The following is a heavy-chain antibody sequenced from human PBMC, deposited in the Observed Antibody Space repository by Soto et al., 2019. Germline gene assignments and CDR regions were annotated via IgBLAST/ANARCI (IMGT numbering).Heavy chain of an antibody. J-gene: IGHJ3*02. CDR2: ISGSGTTI. Sequence: EVQLVESGGGLVQPGGSLRLSCVASGFTFTSDGMNWVRLAPGKGLEWVSYISGSGTTIYYGDSVRGRFTISRDNARNSLYLHMNSLRAEDTAFYYCAREREDAFDIWGQGTMVTVSS. V-gene: IGHV3-48*03. D-gene: IGHD1-26*01. CDR1: GFTFTSDG. CDR3: AREREDAFDI.